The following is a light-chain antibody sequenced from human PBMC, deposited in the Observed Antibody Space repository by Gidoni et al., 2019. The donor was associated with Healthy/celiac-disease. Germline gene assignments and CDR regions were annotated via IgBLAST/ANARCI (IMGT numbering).Light chain of an antibody. Sequence: DIQITQSPSPLSASVGDSVTITCRASQSISSYLNWYQQKPGKAPKLLIYAASSLQSGVPSRFSGSGSGTDFTLTISSLQPEDFATYYCQQSYSTPLYTFGQGTKLEIK. CDR2: AAS. CDR3: QQSYSTPLYT. J-gene: IGKJ2*01. V-gene: IGKV1-39*01. CDR1: QSISSY.